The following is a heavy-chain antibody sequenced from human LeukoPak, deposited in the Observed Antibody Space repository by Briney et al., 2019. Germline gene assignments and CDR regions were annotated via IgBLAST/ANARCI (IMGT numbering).Heavy chain of an antibody. Sequence: PSETLSLTCTVSAGSISSSSYYWGWLRQPPGKGLEWIGSIFYSGSTYYNPFLKRRVAISVDTSKNQFSLNVSSVTAADTAVYYCARRAAGAGDFDYWGQGTLVTVSS. D-gene: IGHD6-13*01. CDR1: AGSISSSSYY. CDR2: IFYSGST. J-gene: IGHJ4*02. CDR3: ARRAAGAGDFDY. V-gene: IGHV4-39*01.